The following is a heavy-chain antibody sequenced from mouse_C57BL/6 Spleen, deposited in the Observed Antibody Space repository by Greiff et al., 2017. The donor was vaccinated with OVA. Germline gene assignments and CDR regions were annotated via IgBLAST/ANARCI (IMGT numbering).Heavy chain of an antibody. CDR3: ARHYYGSSHYFDY. V-gene: IGHV1-18*01. Sequence: VQLQQSGPELVKPGASVKIPCKASGYTFTDYNMDWVKQSHGKSLEWIGDINPNNGGTIYNQKFKGKATLTVDKSSSTAYMELRSLTSEDTAVYYCARHYYGSSHYFDYWGKGTTLTVSS. J-gene: IGHJ2*01. CDR2: INPNNGGT. D-gene: IGHD1-1*01. CDR1: GYTFTDYN.